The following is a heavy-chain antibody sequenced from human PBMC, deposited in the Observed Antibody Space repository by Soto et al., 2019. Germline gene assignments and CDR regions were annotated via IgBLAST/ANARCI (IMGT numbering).Heavy chain of an antibody. CDR1: GFTVGDYA. V-gene: IGHV3-49*03. D-gene: IGHD2-8*01. CDR2: IRSKAYGGTT. Sequence: GGALRLSSKDSGFTVGDYAMSWFRQAPGKGLEGVGFIRSKAYGGTTEYAASVKGRFTISRDDSKSIAYLQMNSLKTEDTAVYYFTRVLAHCTNGVCYTYYYYGMDVWGKVRQVTV. J-gene: IGHJ6*04. CDR3: TRVLAHCTNGVCYTYYYYGMDV.